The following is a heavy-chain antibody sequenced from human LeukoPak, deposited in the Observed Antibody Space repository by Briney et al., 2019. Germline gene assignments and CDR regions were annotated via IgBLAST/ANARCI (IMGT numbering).Heavy chain of an antibody. J-gene: IGHJ4*02. CDR1: GFTFSNYA. CDR2: ISTSVGYT. CDR3: AKYHGSGSRYFDY. Sequence: TGGSLRLSCAASGFTFSNYAMSWVRQAPGKGLDWVSVISTSVGYTYYADFVKGRFTISRDNSKNMLYLQMSSLRADDTAVYYRAKYHGSGSRYFDYWGQGTLVTVSS. V-gene: IGHV3-23*01. D-gene: IGHD3-10*01.